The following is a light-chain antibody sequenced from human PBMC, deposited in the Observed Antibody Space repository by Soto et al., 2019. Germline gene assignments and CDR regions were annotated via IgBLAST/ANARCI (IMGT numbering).Light chain of an antibody. Sequence: EIVLTQSPAPLSLSPGERATLSCRASQSVSKSLGWYQQKPGQAPRLLIYDASNRASGIPARFSGSGSGTEFTLTISSLQSEDFAVYYCQQYNNWPSWTFGQGTKVDI. CDR3: QQYNNWPSWT. CDR2: DAS. V-gene: IGKV3-15*01. CDR1: QSVSKS. J-gene: IGKJ1*01.